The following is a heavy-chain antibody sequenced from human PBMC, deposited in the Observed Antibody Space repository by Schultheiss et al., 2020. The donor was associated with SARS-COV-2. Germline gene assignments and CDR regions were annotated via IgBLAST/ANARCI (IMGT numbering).Heavy chain of an antibody. V-gene: IGHV4-59*01. CDR2: IYYSGST. CDR1: GGSISSYY. D-gene: IGHD4-17*01. Sequence: SQTLSLTCTVSGGSISSYYWSWIRQPPGKGLEWIGYIYYSGSTNYNPSLKSRVTMSVDTSKNQFSLKLRSVTAADTALYYCAREMTRLTEWFDTWGQGTLVTVSS. CDR3: AREMTRLTEWFDT. J-gene: IGHJ5*02.